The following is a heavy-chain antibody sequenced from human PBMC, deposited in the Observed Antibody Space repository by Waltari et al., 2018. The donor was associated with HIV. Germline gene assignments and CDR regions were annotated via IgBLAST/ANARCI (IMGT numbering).Heavy chain of an antibody. J-gene: IGHJ6*02. D-gene: IGHD3-10*01. CDR2: ISYDGHNK. Sequence: QVQLEESGGGVVQSGRSLRLTCVASGFNFSTFGMHWVRQAPGKGLEWVAVISYDGHNKQYADSVKGRFTISRDNSNSTLFLQRSSLRPDDTAVYYCAKDLVTRGFFYFYGMHVWGQGTTVTVSS. V-gene: IGHV3-30*18. CDR3: AKDLVTRGFFYFYGMHV. CDR1: GFNFSTFG.